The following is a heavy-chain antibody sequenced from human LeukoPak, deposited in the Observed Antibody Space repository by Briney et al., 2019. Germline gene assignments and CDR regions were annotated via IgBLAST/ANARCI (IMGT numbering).Heavy chain of an antibody. D-gene: IGHD2-21*02. V-gene: IGHV4-4*02. Sequence: SETLSLTCAVSGGSISSSNWWSWVRQPPGKGLEWIGEIYHSGSTNYNPSLKSRVTISVDKSKNQFSLKLSSVTAADTAVYYCARSLVVVTAPDAFDIWGQGTMVTVSS. J-gene: IGHJ3*02. CDR2: IYHSGST. CDR3: ARSLVVVTAPDAFDI. CDR1: GGSISSSNW.